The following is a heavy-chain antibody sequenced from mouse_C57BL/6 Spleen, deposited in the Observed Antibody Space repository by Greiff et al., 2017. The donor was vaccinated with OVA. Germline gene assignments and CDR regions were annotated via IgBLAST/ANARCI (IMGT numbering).Heavy chain of an antibody. J-gene: IGHJ1*03. CDR3: ARWAVYWYFDV. D-gene: IGHD3-3*01. CDR2: IRNKANGYTT. Sequence: EVQRVESGGGLVQPGGSLSLSCAASGFTFTDYYMSWVRQPPGKALEWLGFIRNKANGYTTEYSASVKGRFTISRDNSQSILYLQMNALRAEDRATYYCARWAVYWYFDVWGTGTTVTVSS. CDR1: GFTFTDYY. V-gene: IGHV7-3*01.